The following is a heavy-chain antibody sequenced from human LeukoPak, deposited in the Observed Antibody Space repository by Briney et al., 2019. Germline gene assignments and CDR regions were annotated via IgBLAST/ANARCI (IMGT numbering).Heavy chain of an antibody. V-gene: IGHV4-4*03. J-gene: IGHJ4*02. D-gene: IGHD3-22*01. CDR1: GGSISISKW. CDR2: IYHSGST. Sequence: PETLSLTCAVSGGSISISKWWSWVRQPLGKGLEWIGEIYHSGSTNYNPSLKNRVTISVDKSRNQFSLRLTSVTAADTAVYYCASRLYDSARNFDYWGQGT. CDR3: ASRLYDSARNFDY.